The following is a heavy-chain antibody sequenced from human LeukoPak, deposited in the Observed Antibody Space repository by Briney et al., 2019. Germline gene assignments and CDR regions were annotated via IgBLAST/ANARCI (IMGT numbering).Heavy chain of an antibody. D-gene: IGHD3-22*01. Sequence: GRSLRLSCAASGFTFSSYAMHWVRQAPGKGLEWVAVISYDGSNKYYADSVKGRFTISRDNSKNTLYLQMNSLRAEDTAVYYCASGDDSSGYWGHWGQGTLVTVSS. V-gene: IGHV3-30-3*01. CDR1: GFTFSSYA. J-gene: IGHJ4*02. CDR2: ISYDGSNK. CDR3: ASGDDSSGYWGH.